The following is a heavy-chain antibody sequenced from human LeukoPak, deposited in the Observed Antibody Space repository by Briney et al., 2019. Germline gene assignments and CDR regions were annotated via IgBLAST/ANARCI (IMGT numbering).Heavy chain of an antibody. CDR2: IRYDGSNK. Sequence: GGSLRLSCAASGFTFSSYGMHWVRQAPGKGLEWVAFIRYDGSNKYYADSVKGRFTISRDNSKNTLYLQMNSLRAEDTAVYYCAKDEPGITMVRGVPFDYWGQGTLVTVPS. CDR3: AKDEPGITMVRGVPFDY. CDR1: GFTFSSYG. D-gene: IGHD3-10*01. J-gene: IGHJ4*02. V-gene: IGHV3-30*02.